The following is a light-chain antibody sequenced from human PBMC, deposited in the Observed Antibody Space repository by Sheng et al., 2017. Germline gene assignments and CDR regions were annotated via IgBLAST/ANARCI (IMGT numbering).Light chain of an antibody. CDR2: DVS. CDR3: CSYAGSSTLRV. J-gene: IGLJ1*01. Sequence: LTQPPSVSVAPGQTARITCGGNNIGSKSVHWYQQHPGKAPKLMIYDVSKRPSGVSNRFSGSKSGNTASLTISGLQAEDEADYYCCSYAGSSTLRVFGTGTKVTVL. CDR1: NIGSKS. V-gene: IGLV2-23*02.